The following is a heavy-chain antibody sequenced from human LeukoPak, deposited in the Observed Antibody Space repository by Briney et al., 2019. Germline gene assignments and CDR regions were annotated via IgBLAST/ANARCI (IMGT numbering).Heavy chain of an antibody. V-gene: IGHV4-34*01. D-gene: IGHD3-3*01. J-gene: IGHJ3*02. CDR2: INHSGST. CDR1: GGSFSGYY. CDR3: ARARPVSAIFGVVPWAFDI. Sequence: SETPSLTRAVYGGSFSGYYWSWIRQPPGKGLEWIGEINHSGSTNYNPSLKSRVTISVDTSKNQFSLKLSSVTAADTAVYYCARARPVSAIFGVVPWAFDIWGQGTMVTVSS.